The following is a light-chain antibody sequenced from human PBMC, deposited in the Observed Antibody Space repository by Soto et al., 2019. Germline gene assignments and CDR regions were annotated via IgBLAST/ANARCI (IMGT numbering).Light chain of an antibody. Sequence: EILMTQSPDTLSVSPGESATLSCRASQSVSSNLAWYQQKPGQAPRLLIYGASSRATGIPARFSGSGSGTEFTLTISGLQSEDFAVYYCQHYNNWPRTFGQGTKVDI. CDR3: QHYNNWPRT. J-gene: IGKJ1*01. V-gene: IGKV3-15*01. CDR2: GAS. CDR1: QSVSSN.